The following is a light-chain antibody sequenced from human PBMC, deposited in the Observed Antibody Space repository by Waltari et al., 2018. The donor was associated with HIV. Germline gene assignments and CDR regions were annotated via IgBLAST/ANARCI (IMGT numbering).Light chain of an antibody. Sequence: EIVLTQSPATLSVSSGDRATLSCRASQSVSSNLAWYQQRHGQAPRLLIIGASTRDSGIRARFSGSGSGTEFSLTISSRQSEDFAVYYCQQYNSWPPAWTFGQGTNVEIK. CDR1: QSVSSN. CDR2: GAS. CDR3: QQYNSWPPAWT. V-gene: IGKV3-15*01. J-gene: IGKJ1*01.